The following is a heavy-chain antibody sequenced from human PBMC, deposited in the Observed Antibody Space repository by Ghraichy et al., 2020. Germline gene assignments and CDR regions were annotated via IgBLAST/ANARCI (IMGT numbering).Heavy chain of an antibody. CDR1: GFTFSSYS. D-gene: IGHD2-15*01. Sequence: GGSLRLSCAASGFTFSSYSMNWVRQAPGKGLEWVSSISSSSSYIYYADSVKGRFTISRDNAKNSLYLQMNSLRAEDTAVYYCAREGVAAALDSARLDYWGHVALVTVYS. V-gene: IGHV3-21*01. CDR2: ISSSSSYI. CDR3: AREGVAAALDSARLDY. J-gene: IGHJ4*01.